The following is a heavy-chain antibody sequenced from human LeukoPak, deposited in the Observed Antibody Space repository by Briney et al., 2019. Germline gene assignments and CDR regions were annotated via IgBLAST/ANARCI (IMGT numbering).Heavy chain of an antibody. CDR2: IHYSGST. J-gene: IGHJ4*02. Sequence: SETLSLTCTVSGGSISSYYWSWIRQPPGKGLEWIGCIHYSGSTNYNPSLKSRVTISVDTSKNQSSLKLSSVTAADTAVYYCARVRDRSSYFYDLDYWGQGTLVTVSS. CDR3: ARVRDRSSYFYDLDY. D-gene: IGHD3-22*01. V-gene: IGHV4-59*01. CDR1: GGSISSYY.